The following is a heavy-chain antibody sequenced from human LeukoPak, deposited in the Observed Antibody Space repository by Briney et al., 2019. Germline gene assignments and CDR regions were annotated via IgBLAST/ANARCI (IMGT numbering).Heavy chain of an antibody. CDR3: AREGYHDSSGPSWFDT. Sequence: GGSLRLSCAASGFTFSSYWMHWVRQAPGKGLVWVSRINSDGSSTSYADSVKGRFTISRDNAKNTLYLQMNSLRAEDTAVYYCAREGYHDSSGPSWFDTWGQGTLDTVSS. V-gene: IGHV3-74*01. CDR2: INSDGSST. J-gene: IGHJ5*02. D-gene: IGHD3-22*01. CDR1: GFTFSSYW.